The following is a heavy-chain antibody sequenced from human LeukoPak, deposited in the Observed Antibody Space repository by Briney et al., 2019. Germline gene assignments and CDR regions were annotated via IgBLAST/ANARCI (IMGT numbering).Heavy chain of an antibody. J-gene: IGHJ3*02. CDR3: AKDIRGQQLVFDAFDI. D-gene: IGHD6-13*01. Sequence: GGSLRLSCAASGFTFDDYAMHWVRQAPGKGLEWVSGISWNSGSIGYADSVKGRFTIFRDNAKNSLYLQMNSLRAEDTALYYCAKDIRGQQLVFDAFDIWGQGTMVTVSS. CDR1: GFTFDDYA. V-gene: IGHV3-9*01. CDR2: ISWNSGSI.